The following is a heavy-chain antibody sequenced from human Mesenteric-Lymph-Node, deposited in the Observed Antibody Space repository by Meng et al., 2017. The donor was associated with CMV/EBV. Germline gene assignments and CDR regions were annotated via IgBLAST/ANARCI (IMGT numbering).Heavy chain of an antibody. Sequence: GESLKISCAASGFIFSSYSMVWVCRTPGRGLEWVSSIGSYSGYKYYADSVNGRFTISRDDAQNSVYLQMNSLRAEDTAVYYCTRLPLIPAAIEGAFDYWGQGTLVTVSS. CDR1: GFIFSSYS. CDR3: TRLPLIPAAIEGAFDY. CDR2: IGSYSGYK. V-gene: IGHV3-21*06. D-gene: IGHD1-26*01. J-gene: IGHJ4*02.